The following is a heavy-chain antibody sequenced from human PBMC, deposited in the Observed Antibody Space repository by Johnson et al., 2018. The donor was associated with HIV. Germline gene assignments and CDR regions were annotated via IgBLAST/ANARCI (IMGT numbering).Heavy chain of an antibody. CDR1: GFSFSNYW. D-gene: IGHD6-13*01. Sequence: VQLVESGGDLVQPGGSLRLSCVASGFSFSNYWMHWVRQAPGKGPVWVSRISPDESKTDYADSVKGRFTISRDNAKNTLHLQMNSLKTEDTAVYYCTTFLSISWYVDAFDIWGQGTMVTVSS. CDR2: ISPDESKT. CDR3: TTFLSISWYVDAFDI. V-gene: IGHV3-74*01. J-gene: IGHJ3*02.